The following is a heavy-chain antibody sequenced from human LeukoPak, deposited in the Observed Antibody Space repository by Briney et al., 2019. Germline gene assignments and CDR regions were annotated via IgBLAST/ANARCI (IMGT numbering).Heavy chain of an antibody. CDR3: AKDKAPVSTYPDY. CDR2: ISSSGSTI. Sequence: GGSLRLSCAASGFTFSSHEMNWVRQAPGKGLEWVSYISSSGSTIYYADSVKGRFTISRDNAKNSLYLQMNSLRAEDMALYYCAKDKAPVSTYPDYWGQGTLVTVSS. V-gene: IGHV3-48*03. CDR1: GFTFSSHE. J-gene: IGHJ4*02.